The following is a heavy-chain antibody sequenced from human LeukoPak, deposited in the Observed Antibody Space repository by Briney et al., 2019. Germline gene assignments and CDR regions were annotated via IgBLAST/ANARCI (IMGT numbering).Heavy chain of an antibody. V-gene: IGHV4-59*12. Sequence: SETLSLTCTVSGGSISSYYWSWIRQPPGKGLEWIGYIYYSGSTNYNPSLKSRVTISVDTSKNQFSLKLSSVTAADTAVYYCARMGVNGYVAYWGQGTLVTVSS. CDR2: IYYSGST. CDR1: GGSISSYY. D-gene: IGHD2-21*01. J-gene: IGHJ4*02. CDR3: ARMGVNGYVAY.